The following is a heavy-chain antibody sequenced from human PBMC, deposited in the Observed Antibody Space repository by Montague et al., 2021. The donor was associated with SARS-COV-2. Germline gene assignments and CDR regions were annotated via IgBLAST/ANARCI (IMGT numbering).Heavy chain of an antibody. V-gene: IGHV3-30*18. D-gene: IGHD3-22*01. Sequence: SLRLSCAASGFTFNNFGMHWVRQAPGKGLEWVAVISYDGSNKYYADSVKGRFTISRDNSKNTLYLQMNSLRAEDTAVYYCAKDDSSGYSTSWFDPWGQGTLVTVSS. CDR3: AKDDSSGYSTSWFDP. J-gene: IGHJ5*02. CDR2: ISYDGSNK. CDR1: GFTFNNFG.